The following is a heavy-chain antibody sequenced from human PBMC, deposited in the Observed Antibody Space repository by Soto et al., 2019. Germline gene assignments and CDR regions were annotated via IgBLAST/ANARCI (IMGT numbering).Heavy chain of an antibody. CDR2: ITGSGGST. V-gene: IGHV3-23*01. CDR3: AKAQVRARTTAFDY. Sequence: GGSLRLSCASSWFTFISDAMSWVRQAPGKGLEWVSAITGSGGSTYYADSVKGRFTISRDNSKNTLYLQMNSLRAEDTVVYYCAKAQVRARTTAFDYWGQGTLVTVSS. CDR1: WFTFISDA. J-gene: IGHJ4*02.